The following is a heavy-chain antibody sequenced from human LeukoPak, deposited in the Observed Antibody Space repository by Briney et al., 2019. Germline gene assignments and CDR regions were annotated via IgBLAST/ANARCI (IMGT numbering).Heavy chain of an antibody. CDR1: GFTLSNYP. CDR3: ARDLSVSDY. J-gene: IGHJ4*02. Sequence: GGSLRLSCAASGFTLSNYPMNWVRQAPGKGLEWVSYISSSSSTIYYAGSVKGRFTISRDNAKNSLYLQMNSMRDEDTAMYYCARDLSVSDYWGQGTLVTVSS. V-gene: IGHV3-48*02. CDR2: ISSSSSTI.